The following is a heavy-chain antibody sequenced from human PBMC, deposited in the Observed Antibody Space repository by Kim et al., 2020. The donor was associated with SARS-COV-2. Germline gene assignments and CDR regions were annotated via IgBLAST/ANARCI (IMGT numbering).Heavy chain of an antibody. CDR3: ARVIVVVPAASYYYGMDV. V-gene: IGHV4-34*01. J-gene: IGHJ6*02. Sequence: KSRVTISVDTSKNQVSLKLSSVTAADTAVYYCARVIVVVPAASYYYGMDVWGQGTTVTVSS. D-gene: IGHD2-2*01.